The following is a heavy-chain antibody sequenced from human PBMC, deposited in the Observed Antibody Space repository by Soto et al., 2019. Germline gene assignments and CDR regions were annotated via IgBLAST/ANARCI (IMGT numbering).Heavy chain of an antibody. D-gene: IGHD1-1*01. J-gene: IGHJ2*01. V-gene: IGHV3-30-3*01. CDR3: ARPLWRYVYNWGYFHL. Sequence: QVQLVESGGGVVQPGRSLRLSCAASGFTFSSYAMHWVRQAPGKGLEWVAVISYDGSNKYYADSVKGRFTISRDNSKNPLYLQMDSLRTEEMAVYYCARPLWRYVYNWGYFHLWGRGTLVTVSS. CDR2: ISYDGSNK. CDR1: GFTFSSYA.